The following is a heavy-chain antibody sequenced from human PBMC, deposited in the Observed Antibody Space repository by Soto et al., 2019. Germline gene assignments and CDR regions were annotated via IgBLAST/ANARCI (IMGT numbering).Heavy chain of an antibody. CDR1: GYTFTCYG. J-gene: IGHJ3*02. CDR2: ISAYNGNT. CDR3: ARHIVGVGGGAFDI. V-gene: IGHV1-18*01. Sequence: ASVKVSCKTSGYTFTCYGISWVRQAPGQGLEWMGWISAYNGNTNYAQKLQGRVTMTTDTSTSTAYMELRSLRSDDTAVYYCARHIVGVGGGAFDIWGQGTMVTVSS. D-gene: IGHD3-16*01.